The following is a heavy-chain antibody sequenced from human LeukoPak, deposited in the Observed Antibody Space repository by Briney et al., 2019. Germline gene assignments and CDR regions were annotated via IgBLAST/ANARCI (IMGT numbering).Heavy chain of an antibody. CDR1: GFTFSSYS. CDR2: ISSSGSTI. CDR3: ASDSGSGWHHDAFDI. D-gene: IGHD6-19*01. J-gene: IGHJ3*02. V-gene: IGHV3-21*04. Sequence: GGSLRLSCAASGFTFSSYSMNWVRQAPGKGLEWVSSISSSGSTIYYADSVKGRFTISRDNAKNSLYLQMNSLRAEDTAVYYCASDSGSGWHHDAFDIWGQGTMVTVSS.